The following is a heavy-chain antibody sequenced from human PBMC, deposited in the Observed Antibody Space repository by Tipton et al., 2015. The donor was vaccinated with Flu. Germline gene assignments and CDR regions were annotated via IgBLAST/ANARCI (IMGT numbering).Heavy chain of an antibody. J-gene: IGHJ4*02. V-gene: IGHV4-59*11. CDR1: GGSISSHY. D-gene: IGHD5-12*01. CDR2: IYYSGSI. CDR3: ARDGYSGYDFGYYFDS. Sequence: GLVKPSETLSLTCTVSGGSISSHYWSWIRQPPGKGLEWIGYIYYSGSISYNPSLKSRVTISVDTSKNQFSLKLSSVTAADTAVYFCARDGYSGYDFGYYFDSWGQGTLVTVST.